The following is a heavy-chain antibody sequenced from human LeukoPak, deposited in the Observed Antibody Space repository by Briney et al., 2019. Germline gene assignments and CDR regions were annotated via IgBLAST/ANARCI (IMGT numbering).Heavy chain of an antibody. Sequence: PGGSLRLSCAASGFTFSSYAMSWVRRAPGKGLEWVSAISGSGGSTYYADSVKGRFTISRDNSKNTLYLQMNSLRAEDTAVYYCAKGPIVVVPAAMPFDYWGQGTLVTVSS. CDR2: ISGSGGST. J-gene: IGHJ4*02. CDR1: GFTFSSYA. CDR3: AKGPIVVVPAAMPFDY. V-gene: IGHV3-23*01. D-gene: IGHD2-2*01.